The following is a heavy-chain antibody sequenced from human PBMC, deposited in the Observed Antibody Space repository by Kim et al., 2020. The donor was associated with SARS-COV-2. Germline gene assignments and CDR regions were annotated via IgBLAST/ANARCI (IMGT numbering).Heavy chain of an antibody. V-gene: IGHV1-46*01. D-gene: IGHD3-22*01. J-gene: IGHJ4*02. Sequence: YAQKFQGRVTMTRDTSTSTVYMELSSLRSEDTAVYYCARDLEYDSSGYYTDWGQGTLVTVSS. CDR3: ARDLEYDSSGYYTD.